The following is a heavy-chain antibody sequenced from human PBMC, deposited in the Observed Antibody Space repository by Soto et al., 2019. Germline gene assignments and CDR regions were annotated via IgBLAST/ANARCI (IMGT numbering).Heavy chain of an antibody. CDR3: ARAPQGDTGYGMDV. CDR2: IDPSDSYT. Sequence: GESLKISCNGSGYSFTSYWSSWVRQMPGKGLEWMGRIDPSDSYTNYSPSFQGHVTTSADKSISTAYLQWSSLKASDTAMYYCARAPQGDTGYGMDVWGQGTTVTVSS. D-gene: IGHD2-8*02. J-gene: IGHJ6*02. CDR1: GYSFTSYW. V-gene: IGHV5-10-1*01.